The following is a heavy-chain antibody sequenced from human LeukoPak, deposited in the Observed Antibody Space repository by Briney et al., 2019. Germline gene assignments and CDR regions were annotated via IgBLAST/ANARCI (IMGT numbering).Heavy chain of an antibody. CDR2: IRSDGSSN. D-gene: IGHD3-22*01. CDR1: GFTFSSYS. CDR3: ARDPRGPTGYDSSGRDTFDY. J-gene: IGHJ4*02. V-gene: IGHV3-30*02. Sequence: GGSLRLSCAASGFTFSSYSMNWVRQAPGKGLEWVTFIRSDGSSNYYGDSVKGRFTISRDNSKNTLYLQMNSLRPEDTAVYYCARDPRGPTGYDSSGRDTFDYWGQGTLVTVSS.